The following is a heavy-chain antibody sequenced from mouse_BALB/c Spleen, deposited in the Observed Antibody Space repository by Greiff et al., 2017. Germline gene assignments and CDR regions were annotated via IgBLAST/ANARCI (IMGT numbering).Heavy chain of an antibody. Sequence: EVKLQESGPGLVKPSQSLSLTCSVTGYSITSGYYWNWIRQFPGNKLEWMGYISYDGSNNYNPSLKNRISITRDTSKNQFFLKLNSVTTEDTATYYCALIYYDYDYAMDYWGQGTSVTVSS. V-gene: IGHV3-6*02. J-gene: IGHJ4*01. CDR1: GYSITSGYY. CDR2: ISYDGSN. D-gene: IGHD2-4*01. CDR3: ALIYYDYDYAMDY.